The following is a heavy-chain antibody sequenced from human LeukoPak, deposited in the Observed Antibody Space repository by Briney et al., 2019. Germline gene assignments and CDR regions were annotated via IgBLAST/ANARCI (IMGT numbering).Heavy chain of an antibody. J-gene: IGHJ4*02. CDR3: AGSIAVAGPYYFDY. D-gene: IGHD6-19*01. V-gene: IGHV4-59*08. Sequence: PSETLSLTCTVSGGSISSYYWSWIRQPPGKGLEWIGYIYYSGSTNYNPSLKSRVTISVDTSKNQFSLKLSSVTAADTAVYYCAGSIAVAGPYYFDYWGQGTLVTVSS. CDR2: IYYSGST. CDR1: GGSISSYY.